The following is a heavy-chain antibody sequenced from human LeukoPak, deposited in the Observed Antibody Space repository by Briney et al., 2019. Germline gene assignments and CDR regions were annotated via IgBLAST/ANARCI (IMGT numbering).Heavy chain of an antibody. CDR3: ARAKYGDHPYYFDY. CDR1: GFTFSSYG. J-gene: IGHJ4*02. V-gene: IGHV3-30*03. D-gene: IGHD4-17*01. Sequence: GGSLRLSCAASGFTFSSYGMHWVRQAPGKGLEWVAVISYDGSNKYYADSVKGRFTISRDNSKNTLYLQMNSLRAEDTAVYYCARAKYGDHPYYFDYWGQGTLVTVSS. CDR2: ISYDGSNK.